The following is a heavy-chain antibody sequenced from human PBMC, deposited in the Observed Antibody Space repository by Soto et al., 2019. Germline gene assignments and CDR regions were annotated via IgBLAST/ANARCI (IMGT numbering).Heavy chain of an antibody. CDR1: GFTFSDYY. V-gene: IGHV3-11*01. D-gene: IGHD2-15*01. CDR2: ISSSGSTI. J-gene: IGHJ3*02. CDR3: ASAGNCSGGSCYDSYAFDI. Sequence: QVQLVESGGGLVKPGGSLRLSCAASGFTFSDYYMSWIRQAPGKGLEWVSYISSSGSTIYYADSVKGRFTISRDNAKNALYLQMNSLRAEDTALSYCASAGNCSGGSCYDSYAFDIWGQGTMVTASS.